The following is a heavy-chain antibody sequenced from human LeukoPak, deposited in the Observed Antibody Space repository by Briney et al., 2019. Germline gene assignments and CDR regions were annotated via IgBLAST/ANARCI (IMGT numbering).Heavy chain of an antibody. J-gene: IGHJ6*02. D-gene: IGHD3-22*01. Sequence: SVKVSCKASGGTFSSYAISWVRQAPGQGLEWMGRIIPILGIANYAQKFQGRVTITADKSTSAAYTELSSLRSEDTAVYYCARGKEIVVDGMDVWGQGTTVTVSS. CDR2: IIPILGIA. V-gene: IGHV1-69*04. CDR3: ARGKEIVVDGMDV. CDR1: GGTFSSYA.